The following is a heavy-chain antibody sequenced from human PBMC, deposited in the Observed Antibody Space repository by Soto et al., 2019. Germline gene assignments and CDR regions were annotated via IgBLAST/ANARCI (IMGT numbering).Heavy chain of an antibody. D-gene: IGHD6-6*01. CDR1: GFSFSTYS. Sequence: EVQLVESGGGLVQPGGSLRLSCAASGFSFSTYSMNWVRQAPGKGLEWVSYISSRSYTIYYIDSVKGRFTISRDNAKSSLYLQMNSLRDKDTAVYYCARGGSSSDNGMDVWGQGTTVTVSS. J-gene: IGHJ6*02. CDR2: ISSRSYTI. V-gene: IGHV3-48*02. CDR3: ARGGSSSDNGMDV.